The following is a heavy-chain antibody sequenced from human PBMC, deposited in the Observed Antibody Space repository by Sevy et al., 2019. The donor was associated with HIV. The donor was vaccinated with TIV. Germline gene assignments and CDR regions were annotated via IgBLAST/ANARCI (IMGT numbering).Heavy chain of an antibody. CDR3: AKALNPALESMVQVIFRTLKGFDV. CDR2: ISGPGYST. D-gene: IGHD1-1*01. Sequence: GGSLRLSCAASGFTFNTHAMNWVRQAPGKGLEWVSTISGPGYSTYYAESVKGRFTISRDNSKNTLHLQMNSVRADDTANYYCAKALNPALESMVQVIFRTLKGFDVWGQGTMVTVSS. V-gene: IGHV3-23*01. J-gene: IGHJ3*01. CDR1: GFTFNTHA.